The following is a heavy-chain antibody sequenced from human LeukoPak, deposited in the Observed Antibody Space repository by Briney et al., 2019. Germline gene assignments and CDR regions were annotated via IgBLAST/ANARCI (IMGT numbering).Heavy chain of an antibody. CDR2: ISSSSSDI. CDR3: ARVRGYCSSTSCYEGWFDAFDI. Sequence: GGSLRLSCAASGFTFSSYSMNWVRQAPGKGLEWVSSISSSSSDIYYADSVKGRFTISRDNAKNSLYLQMNSLRAEDTAVSYCARVRGYCSSTSCYEGWFDAFDIWGQGTMVTVSS. D-gene: IGHD2-2*01. CDR1: GFTFSSYS. J-gene: IGHJ3*02. V-gene: IGHV3-21*01.